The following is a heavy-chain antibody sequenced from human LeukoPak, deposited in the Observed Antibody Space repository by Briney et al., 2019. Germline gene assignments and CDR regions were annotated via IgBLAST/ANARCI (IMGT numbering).Heavy chain of an antibody. V-gene: IGHV7-4-1*02. CDR3: ARATYYYDSSGGYYFDY. CDR1: GYTFTNYA. D-gene: IGHD3-22*01. J-gene: IGHJ4*02. Sequence: ASVKVSCKASGYTFTNYAMNWVRQAPGQGLEWMGWINTNTGNPTYAQGFTGRSVFSLDTSVSTAYLQISSLKAEDTAVYYCARATYYYDSSGGYYFDYWGQGTLVTVSS. CDR2: INTNTGNP.